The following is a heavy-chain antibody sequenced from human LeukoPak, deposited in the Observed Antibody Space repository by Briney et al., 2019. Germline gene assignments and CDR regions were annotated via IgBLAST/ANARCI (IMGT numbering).Heavy chain of an antibody. CDR1: GGSISSGGYY. CDR2: IYHSGST. CDR3: ARKTTFILV. V-gene: IGHV4-30-2*01. J-gene: IGHJ4*02. Sequence: PSQTLSLTCTVSGGSISSGGYYWSWIRQPPGKGLEWIGYIYHSGSTYYNPSLKSRVTISVDRSKNQFSLKLSSVTAADTAVYYCARKTTFILVWGQGTLVTVSS. D-gene: IGHD2/OR15-2a*01.